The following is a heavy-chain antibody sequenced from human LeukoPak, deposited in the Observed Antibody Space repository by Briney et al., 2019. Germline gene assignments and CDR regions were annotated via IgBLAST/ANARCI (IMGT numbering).Heavy chain of an antibody. Sequence: SETLSLTCAVYGGSFSGYYWSWIRQSPGRGLEWIGEINHSGDTNCNSSVKSRVTISVDTSKNQFSLKARSLTAADTAVYYCARGPTISETGYFDYWGQGTLVTVSS. D-gene: IGHD1-1*01. CDR2: INHSGDT. V-gene: IGHV4-34*01. CDR3: ARGPTISETGYFDY. J-gene: IGHJ4*03. CDR1: GGSFSGYY.